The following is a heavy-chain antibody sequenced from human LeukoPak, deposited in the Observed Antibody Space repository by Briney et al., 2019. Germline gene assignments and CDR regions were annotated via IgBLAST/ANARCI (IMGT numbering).Heavy chain of an antibody. J-gene: IGHJ4*02. CDR2: IIPILGIA. CDR3: ATGYSSGRYGIFDY. V-gene: IGHV1-69*04. CDR1: GGTFSSYA. Sequence: SVKVSCKASGGTFSSYAISWVRQAPGQGLEWMGRIIPILGIANYAQKFQGRVTITADKSTSTAYMELSSLRSEDTAVYYCATGYSSGRYGIFDYWGQGTLVTVSS. D-gene: IGHD6-19*01.